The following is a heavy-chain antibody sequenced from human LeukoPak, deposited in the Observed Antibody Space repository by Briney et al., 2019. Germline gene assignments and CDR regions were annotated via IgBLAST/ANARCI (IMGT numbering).Heavy chain of an antibody. V-gene: IGHV3-23*01. CDR1: GFTFSSYA. CDR2: ISGSGGST. CDR3: AKMRGVYYDLWGYYPYLDY. J-gene: IGHJ4*02. Sequence: GGSLRLSCAASGFTFSSYAMSWVRQAPGKGLEWVSAISGSGGSTYYADSVKGRFTISRDNSKNTLYLQMNSLRAEDTAVYYCAKMRGVYYDLWGYYPYLDYWGQGTMVTVSS. D-gene: IGHD3/OR15-3a*01.